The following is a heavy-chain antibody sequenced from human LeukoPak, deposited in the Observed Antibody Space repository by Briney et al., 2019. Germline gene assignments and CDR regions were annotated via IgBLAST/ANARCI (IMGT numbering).Heavy chain of an antibody. CDR1: GYTLTELS. Sequence: ASVKVSCKVSGYTLTELSMHWVRQAPGKGLEWMGGFDPEDGETIYAQKFQGRVTTTEDTSTDTAYMELSSLRSEDTAVYYCATASRSPGQQLGSYYYYGMDVWGQGTTVTVSS. J-gene: IGHJ6*02. V-gene: IGHV1-24*01. D-gene: IGHD6-13*01. CDR3: ATASRSPGQQLGSYYYYGMDV. CDR2: FDPEDGET.